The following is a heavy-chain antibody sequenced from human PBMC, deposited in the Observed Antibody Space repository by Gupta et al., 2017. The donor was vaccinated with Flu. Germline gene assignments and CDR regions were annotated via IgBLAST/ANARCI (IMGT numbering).Heavy chain of an antibody. J-gene: IGHJ5*02. V-gene: IGHV4-31*02. CDR2: IYNPVRT. CDR3: AGGAVGSTTFTNNWFDP. D-gene: IGHD2-2*01. Sequence: PGKGLEWIEYIYNPVRTSYNPTLMSRLTISGDTSKNQFSLELDSVTAADTTVYYFAGGAVGSTTFTNNWFDPWGQGTLVTVSS.